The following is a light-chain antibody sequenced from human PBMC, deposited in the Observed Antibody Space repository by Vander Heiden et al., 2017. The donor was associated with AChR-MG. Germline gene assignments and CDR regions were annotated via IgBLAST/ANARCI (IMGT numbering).Light chain of an antibody. CDR1: QSIRSN. V-gene: IGKV3D-15*01. Sequence: VMTPSPATLSVSLGERATLSCRASQSIRSNLAWYQQKPGQAPRLLISGASTRATGIPARFSGSGSGTEFTLSISSLQPEDFAVYYCQQYNNWPPVFGPGTKVD. CDR2: GAS. J-gene: IGKJ3*01. CDR3: QQYNNWPPV.